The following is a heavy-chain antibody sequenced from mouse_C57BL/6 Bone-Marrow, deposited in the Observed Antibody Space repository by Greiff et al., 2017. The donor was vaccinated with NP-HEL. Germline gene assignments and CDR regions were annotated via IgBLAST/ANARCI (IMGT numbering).Heavy chain of an antibody. Sequence: VQLQQPGAELVRPGASVTLSCKASGYTFTDYEMHWVKQTPVHGLEWIGAIDPETGSTAYNQKFKGKAILTADKSSSTAYMELRSLTSEDSAVYYCTNYYGSSGYFDYWGQGTTLTVSS. D-gene: IGHD1-1*01. CDR3: TNYYGSSGYFDY. CDR2: IDPETGST. J-gene: IGHJ2*01. CDR1: GYTFTDYE. V-gene: IGHV1-15*01.